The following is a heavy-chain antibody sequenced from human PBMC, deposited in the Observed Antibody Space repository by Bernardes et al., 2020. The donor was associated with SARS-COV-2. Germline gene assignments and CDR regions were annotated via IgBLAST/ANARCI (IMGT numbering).Heavy chain of an antibody. J-gene: IGHJ4*02. D-gene: IGHD1-1*01. CDR2: IYSTGDT. V-gene: IGHV3-53*01. CDR3: ARGRVQLTY. Sequence: GGSLRLSCEVSGFSVKTNYMSWVRQAPGKGLEWVSVIYSTGDTYYADSVKGRFTISKDSSKNTLFLQMNSLRAEDTAVYYCARGRVQLTYWGQGTLVTASS. CDR1: GFSVKTNY.